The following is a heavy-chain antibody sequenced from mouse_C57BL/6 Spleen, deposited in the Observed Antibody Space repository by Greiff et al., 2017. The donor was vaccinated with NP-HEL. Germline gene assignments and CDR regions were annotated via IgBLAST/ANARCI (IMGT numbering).Heavy chain of an antibody. CDR3: ARLGYDSYYYAMDY. D-gene: IGHD2-4*01. Sequence: VKLMESGPELVKPGASVKISCKASGYAFSSSWMNWVKQRPGKGLEWIGRIYPGDGDTNYNGKFKGKATLTADKSSSTAYMQLSSRTSEDSAVYCCARLGYDSYYYAMDYWGQGTSVTVSS. J-gene: IGHJ4*01. V-gene: IGHV1-82*01. CDR1: GYAFSSSW. CDR2: IYPGDGDT.